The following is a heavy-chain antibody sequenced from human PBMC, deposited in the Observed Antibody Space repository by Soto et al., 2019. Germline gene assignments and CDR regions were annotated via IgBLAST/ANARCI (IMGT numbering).Heavy chain of an antibody. J-gene: IGHJ6*03. CDR3: ARGGYSSSANYYYYYYMDV. D-gene: IGHD6-6*01. Sequence: QVQLQESGPGLVKPSETLSLTCTVSGGSISSYYWSWIRQPPGKGLEWIGYIDYSGSTNYNPSLKSRVTISVDTSKNQFSLKLSSVTAADTAVYYCARGGYSSSANYYYYYYMDVWGKGTTVTVSS. CDR2: IDYSGST. CDR1: GGSISSYY. V-gene: IGHV4-59*08.